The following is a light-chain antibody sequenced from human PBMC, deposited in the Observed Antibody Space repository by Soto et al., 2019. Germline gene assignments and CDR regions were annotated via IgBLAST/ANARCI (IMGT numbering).Light chain of an antibody. CDR3: NSFTSTTSTTPYV. V-gene: IGLV2-14*01. Sequence: QSALTQPASVSGSPGQSITISCTGTSSDVGAYNYVSWYQQYPGKAPKLMIYDVSNRPSGVSDRFSGSKSGNTASLTISGLQAEDEADYYCNSFTSTTSTTPYVFGTGTKLTFL. CDR1: SSDVGAYNY. CDR2: DVS. J-gene: IGLJ1*01.